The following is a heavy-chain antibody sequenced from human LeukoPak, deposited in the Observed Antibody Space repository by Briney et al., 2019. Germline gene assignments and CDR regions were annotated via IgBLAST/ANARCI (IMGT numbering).Heavy chain of an antibody. CDR3: ARDSDKQPNWFDP. Sequence: ASETLSLTCTVSGGSISNYYWSCIRQPAGKGLEWIGRMYSSGSTNYNPSLKSRVTMLADTSKNQLSLKLTSATAADTAVYYCARDSDKQPNWFDPWGQGTLVTVPS. D-gene: IGHD1/OR15-1a*01. J-gene: IGHJ5*02. CDR2: MYSSGST. CDR1: GGSISNYY. V-gene: IGHV4-4*07.